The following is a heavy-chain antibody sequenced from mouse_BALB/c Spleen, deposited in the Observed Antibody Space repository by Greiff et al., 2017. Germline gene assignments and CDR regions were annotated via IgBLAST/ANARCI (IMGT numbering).Heavy chain of an antibody. CDR2: INPSNGRT. Sequence: VQLQQPGAELVKPGASVKLSCKASGYTFTSYWMHWVKQRPGQGLEWIGEINPSNGRTNYNEKFKSKATLTVDKSSSTAYMQLSSLTSEDSAVYYCANGNYGRAMDYWGQGTSVTVSS. D-gene: IGHD2-1*01. CDR3: ANGNYGRAMDY. CDR1: GYTFTSYW. V-gene: IGHV1S81*02. J-gene: IGHJ4*01.